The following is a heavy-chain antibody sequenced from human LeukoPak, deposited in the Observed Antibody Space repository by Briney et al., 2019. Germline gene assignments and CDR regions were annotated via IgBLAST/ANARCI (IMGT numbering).Heavy chain of an antibody. CDR2: IYYSGST. Sequence: SETLSLTCTVSGGSISSSSYYWGWIRQPPGKGLEWIGSIYYSGSTYYNPSLKSRVTISVDTSKNQFSLKLSSVTAADTAVYYCARTYYYGSGSYYIADYWGQGTLVTVSS. CDR1: GGSISSSSYY. V-gene: IGHV4-39*07. CDR3: ARTYYYGSGSYYIADY. J-gene: IGHJ4*02. D-gene: IGHD3-10*01.